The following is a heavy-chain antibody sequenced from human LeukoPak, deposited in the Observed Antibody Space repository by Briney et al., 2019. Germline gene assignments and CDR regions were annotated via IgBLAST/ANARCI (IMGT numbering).Heavy chain of an antibody. D-gene: IGHD6-25*01. CDR3: ARGPPWYFDL. CDR2: INGDGSST. J-gene: IGHJ2*01. V-gene: IGHV3-74*01. Sequence: GGSLRLSCAASGFTFSDYEMHWVRHAPGKGLVWVSRINGDGSSTAYADSVKGRFTISRDNAKNTLYLQMNSLTAEDTAVYYCARGPPWYFDLWGRGTLVTVSS. CDR1: GFTFSDYE.